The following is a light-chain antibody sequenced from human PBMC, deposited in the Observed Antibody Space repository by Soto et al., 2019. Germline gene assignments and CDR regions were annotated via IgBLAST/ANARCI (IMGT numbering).Light chain of an antibody. Sequence: QSVLTQPPSVSGAPGQRVTISCTGSSSNIGAGYDVHWYQQLPGTAPKLLIYRNSNRPSGVPDRFSGSKSGTSASLAITGLQAEEEADYYCSSYTSSGTLVFGAGTKVTVL. CDR3: SSYTSSGTLV. CDR2: RNS. V-gene: IGLV1-40*01. CDR1: SSNIGAGYD. J-gene: IGLJ1*01.